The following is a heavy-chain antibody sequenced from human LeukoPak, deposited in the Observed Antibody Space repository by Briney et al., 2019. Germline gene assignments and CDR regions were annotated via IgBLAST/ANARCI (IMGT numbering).Heavy chain of an antibody. CDR1: GFSFSRYC. J-gene: IGHJ4*02. Sequence: GGSLCLSCAVSGFSFSRYCMHWVRQPPGKGLEWVAVISYDGSNKYYADSVKGRFTISRDNSKNTLYLQMNSLRAEDTAVYYCAKDSTYCGGDCALTHYFDYWGQGTLVTVSS. CDR2: ISYDGSNK. CDR3: AKDSTYCGGDCALTHYFDY. V-gene: IGHV3-30*18. D-gene: IGHD2-21*02.